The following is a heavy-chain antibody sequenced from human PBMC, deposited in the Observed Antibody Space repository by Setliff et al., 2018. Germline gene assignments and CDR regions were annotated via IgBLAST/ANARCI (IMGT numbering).Heavy chain of an antibody. CDR3: ARHPPPPNYFDIGALDS. CDR2: IITVLDIT. D-gene: IGHD3-22*01. J-gene: IGHJ4*02. CDR1: GGPLNSYS. Sequence: VASVKVSCKASGGPLNSYSFSWVRQAPGQGLEWMGRIITVLDITRYSQKFQGRVTITADKSTGIIYLELTGLRSDDTAVYYCARHPPPPNYFDIGALDSWGQGTLVNVSS. V-gene: IGHV1-69*02.